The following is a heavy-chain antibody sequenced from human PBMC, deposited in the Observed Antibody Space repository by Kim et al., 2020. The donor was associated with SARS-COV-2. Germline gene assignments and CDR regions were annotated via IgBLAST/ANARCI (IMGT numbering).Heavy chain of an antibody. CDR3: ARGYSSGWYNY. D-gene: IGHD6-19*01. CDR2: IYYSGST. J-gene: IGHJ4*02. V-gene: IGHV4-59*08. CDR1: GGSISSYY. Sequence: SETLSLTCTVSGGSISSYYWSWIRQPPGKGLEWIGYIYYSGSTNYNPSLKSRVTISVDTSKNQFSLKPSSVTAADTAVYYCARGYSSGWYNYWGQGTLVT.